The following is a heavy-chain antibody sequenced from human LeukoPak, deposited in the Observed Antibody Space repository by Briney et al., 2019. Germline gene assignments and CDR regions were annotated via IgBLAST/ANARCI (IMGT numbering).Heavy chain of an antibody. Sequence: GGSLRLSCAASGFTFSSYWMNWVRQAPGKGLEWVANIKQDGSEKYYVDSVKGRLTISRDNAKNSLYLQMNSLRAEDTAVYYCARDRGGYSAAGQPFDVWGQGTMVTVSS. CDR2: IKQDGSEK. D-gene: IGHD1-26*01. V-gene: IGHV3-7*01. CDR3: ARDRGGYSAAGQPFDV. J-gene: IGHJ3*01. CDR1: GFTFSSYW.